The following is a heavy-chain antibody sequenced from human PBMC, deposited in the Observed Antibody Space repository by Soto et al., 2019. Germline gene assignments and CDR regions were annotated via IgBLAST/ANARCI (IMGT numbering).Heavy chain of an antibody. D-gene: IGHD6-19*01. V-gene: IGHV4-59*01. CDR2: IYFRGST. J-gene: IGHJ5*02. CDR3: VKDPAVPRRVNWFDP. CDR1: GGSISNYY. Sequence: SETLSLTCTVSGGSISNYYWSWIRQPPGKGLEWIGFIYFRGSTNYNPSLKSRVTISVDTCTNQFSLKLPSVSAADTAVCYCVKDPAVPRRVNWFDPWGQGTLITLSS.